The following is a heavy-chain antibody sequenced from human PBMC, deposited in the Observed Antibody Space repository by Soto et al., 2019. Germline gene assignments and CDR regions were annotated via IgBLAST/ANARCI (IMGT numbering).Heavy chain of an antibody. D-gene: IGHD3-22*01. CDR2: ILASSDAAT. CDR3: AKCFSSGIYCWDY. J-gene: IGHJ4*02. CDR1: GFTFSNYA. Sequence: GGSLRLSCAASGFTFSNYAMSWVRQAPGKGLERVSTILASSDAATYYADSVEGRFTTSRDNSKNTLYLQMDSLRAEDTAVYYCAKCFSSGIYCWDYWGQGTLVTVSS. V-gene: IGHV3-23*01.